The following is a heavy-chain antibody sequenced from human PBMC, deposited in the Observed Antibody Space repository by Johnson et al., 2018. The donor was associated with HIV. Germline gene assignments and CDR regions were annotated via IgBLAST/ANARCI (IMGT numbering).Heavy chain of an antibody. Sequence: VQLVESGGGVVQPGGSLRLSCAASGFTFSSYGMHWVRQAPGKGLEWVANIKQDGSEKYYVDSVKGRFSISRDNAKNSLYLQINNLRAEDTAVYYCATRGVTDCGWAFDIWGQGTMLTVSS. CDR2: IKQDGSEK. D-gene: IGHD3-10*01. CDR3: ATRGVTDCGWAFDI. V-gene: IGHV3-7*01. CDR1: GFTFSSYG. J-gene: IGHJ3*02.